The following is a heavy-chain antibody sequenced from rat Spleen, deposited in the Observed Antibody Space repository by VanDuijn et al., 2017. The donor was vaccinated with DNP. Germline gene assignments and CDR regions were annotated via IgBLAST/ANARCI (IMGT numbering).Heavy chain of an antibody. V-gene: IGHV5S13*01. Sequence: EVQLVESGGGLVQPGRSLKLSCAASGFTFSSFAMAWVRHAPTKGLEWVASISYDGGNTYYRDSVKGRFTISRDNAKNTLYLQMDSLRSEDTATYYCARIGGPGYNWYFDFWGPGTMVTVSS. CDR3: ARIGGPGYNWYFDF. J-gene: IGHJ1*01. CDR1: GFTFSSFA. D-gene: IGHD1-4*01. CDR2: ISYDGGNT.